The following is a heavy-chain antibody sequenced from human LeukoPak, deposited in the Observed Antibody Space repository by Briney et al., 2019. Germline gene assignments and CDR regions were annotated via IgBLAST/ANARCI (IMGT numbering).Heavy chain of an antibody. CDR3: AKERIAAAALDY. CDR2: ISGSGGRT. Sequence: GGSLRLSCAASGFTFSNYGMSWVRQAPGKGLEWVSGISGSGGRTDYAESVKGRFTISRDNSKNVLYVQMNSLRAEDTAVYYCAKERIAAAALDYWGQGTLVTVSS. D-gene: IGHD6-13*01. J-gene: IGHJ4*02. V-gene: IGHV3-23*01. CDR1: GFTFSNYG.